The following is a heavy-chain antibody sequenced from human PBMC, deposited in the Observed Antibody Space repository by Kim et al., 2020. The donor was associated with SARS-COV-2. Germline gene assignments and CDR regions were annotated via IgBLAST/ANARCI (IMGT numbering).Heavy chain of an antibody. D-gene: IGHD6-19*01. CDR2: ISGGGDNI. J-gene: IGHJ6*03. CDR3: AIAGSPVFYFYCYMDG. Sequence: GGSLRLSCAASGFRFDTYDMHWVRQAPGKGLEWVSSISGGGDNIHYADSVKGRFTISRDNSTNSLYLQMNSLTAEDSALYYCAIAGSPVFYFYCYMDGWGEGTTVTVSS. V-gene: IGHV3-43*02. CDR1: GFRFDTYD.